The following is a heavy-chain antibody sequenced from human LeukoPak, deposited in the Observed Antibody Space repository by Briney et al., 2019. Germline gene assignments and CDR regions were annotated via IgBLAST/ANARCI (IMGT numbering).Heavy chain of an antibody. D-gene: IGHD3-22*01. Sequence: NTSETLSLTCTVSGGSISSDCWSWIRQPPGKGLDWIGYVYNSGSTNYNPSLKSRVTISVDTSKNQFSLKLSSVTAADTAVYYCAKLRASHSGGYYYIDYWGQGTLVTVSS. J-gene: IGHJ4*02. CDR2: VYNSGST. CDR1: GGSISSDC. V-gene: IGHV4-59*08. CDR3: AKLRASHSGGYYYIDY.